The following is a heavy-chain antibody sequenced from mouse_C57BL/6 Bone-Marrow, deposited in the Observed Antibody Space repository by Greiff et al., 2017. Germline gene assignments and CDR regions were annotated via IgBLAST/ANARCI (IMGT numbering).Heavy chain of an antibody. J-gene: IGHJ1*03. Sequence: EVQVVESEGGLVQPGSSMKLSCTASGFTFSDYYMAWVSQVPEKGLEWVANINYDGSSTYYLDYLKSRFIISIDNAKNILYLQMSRLRSEDTATYYCARGGGLLRGYWYFDVWGTGTTVTVSS. CDR1: GFTFSDYY. CDR3: ARGGGLLRGYWYFDV. CDR2: INYDGSST. D-gene: IGHD1-1*01. V-gene: IGHV5-16*01.